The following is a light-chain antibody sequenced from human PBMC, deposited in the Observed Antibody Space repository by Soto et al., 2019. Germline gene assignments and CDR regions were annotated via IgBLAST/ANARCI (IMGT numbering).Light chain of an antibody. J-gene: IGLJ3*02. CDR1: NRDVGSYNL. CDR2: EVR. V-gene: IGLV2-14*01. Sequence: QSVLTQPASVSGSPGQLITIACTGTNRDVGSYNLVSWYQQRPGEAPKLIISEVRNRPSGISYRFTGSKSGNTASLTISGLQAEDEADYYCSSYTTTSTLVFGGGTK. CDR3: SSYTTTSTLV.